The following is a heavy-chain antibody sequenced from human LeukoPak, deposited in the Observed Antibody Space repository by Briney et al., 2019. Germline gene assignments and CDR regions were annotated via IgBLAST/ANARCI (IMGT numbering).Heavy chain of an antibody. J-gene: IGHJ4*02. CDR2: ISSSSSTI. CDR3: ARVAVGAAHFDY. Sequence: PGGSLRLSCAASGFTFSSYSMNWVRQAAGEGLEWVSYISSSSSTIYYADSVKGRFTVSRDNAKNSLYLQMNSLRAEDTAVYYCARVAVGAAHFDYRGQGTLVTVSS. V-gene: IGHV3-48*04. D-gene: IGHD1-26*01. CDR1: GFTFSSYS.